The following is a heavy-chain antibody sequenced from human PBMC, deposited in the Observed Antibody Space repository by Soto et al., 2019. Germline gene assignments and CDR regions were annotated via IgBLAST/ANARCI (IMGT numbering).Heavy chain of an antibody. Sequence: SSVQFSCKASGVTFSRQAISWVRQAPGQGLEWIGGMIPIFGTENYAQNFQGRVTITADESTSTAYMELSSLRSEDTAVYYCARGWERYFSSTSCCWGYYYYYGIDVWGQGATVTVPS. CDR3: ARGWERYFSSTSCCWGYYYYYGIDV. D-gene: IGHD2-2*01. J-gene: IGHJ6*02. V-gene: IGHV1-69*13. CDR2: MIPIFGTE. CDR1: GVTFSRQA.